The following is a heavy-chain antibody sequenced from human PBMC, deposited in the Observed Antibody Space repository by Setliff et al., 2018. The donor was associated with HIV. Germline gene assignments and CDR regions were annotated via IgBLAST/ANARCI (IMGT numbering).Heavy chain of an antibody. Sequence: SETLSLTCTVSGDSIISYYWSWLRQPAGKGLEWIGHIYTNGRTDYNPSLRSRVTISVDTSTNQFSLNLASVTAADTAVYYCTRRFEKWLAFDYWGQGTLVTVSS. D-gene: IGHD6-19*01. V-gene: IGHV4-4*07. CDR2: IYTNGRT. CDR3: TRRFEKWLAFDY. CDR1: GDSIISYY. J-gene: IGHJ4*02.